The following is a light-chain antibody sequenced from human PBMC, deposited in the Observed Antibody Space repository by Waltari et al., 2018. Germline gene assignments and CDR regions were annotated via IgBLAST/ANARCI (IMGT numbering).Light chain of an antibody. V-gene: IGLV1-40*01. Sequence: QSVLAQPPSVSGAPGQRVAISCTGSSSNIGASYDVNWYQQLPGTAPKLLIYGTFNRPSGVHDRFSGSKSGASASLAITGLQGGDEADYYCQSYDSSLRGWVFGGGTKLTVL. CDR1: SSNIGASYD. CDR3: QSYDSSLRGWV. J-gene: IGLJ3*02. CDR2: GTF.